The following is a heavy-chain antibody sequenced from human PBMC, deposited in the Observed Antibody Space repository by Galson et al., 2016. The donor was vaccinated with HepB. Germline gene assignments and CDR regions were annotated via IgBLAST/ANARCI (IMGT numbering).Heavy chain of an antibody. CDR1: GGSINNYY. V-gene: IGHV4-59*01. D-gene: IGHD2-15*01. CDR2: VGYNGDT. J-gene: IGHJ4*02. CDR3: SREWSSFEF. Sequence: SLTCTVAGGSINNYYWHWIRQPPGKGLEWVGFVGYNGDTRYNPSLRGRITISLDTPKNQFSLKLNSLTSADTAVYYCSREWSSFEFWGQGILVTVPS.